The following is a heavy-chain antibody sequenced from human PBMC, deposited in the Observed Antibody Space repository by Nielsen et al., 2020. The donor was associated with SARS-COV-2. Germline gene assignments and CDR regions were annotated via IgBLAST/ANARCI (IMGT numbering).Heavy chain of an antibody. J-gene: IGHJ3*02. V-gene: IGHV3-73*01. D-gene: IGHD1-26*01. CDR1: GFTFSDSS. CDR2: IRSKANDYAT. Sequence: GESLKISCAASGFTFSDSSMHWVRQASGKGLEWLGRIRSKANDYATEYPVSVKGRFIISRDDSKNMAYLSMNSLKIDDTAVYYCTRVNPTSGSWFDAFDIWGQGTLVTVSS. CDR3: TRVNPTSGSWFDAFDI.